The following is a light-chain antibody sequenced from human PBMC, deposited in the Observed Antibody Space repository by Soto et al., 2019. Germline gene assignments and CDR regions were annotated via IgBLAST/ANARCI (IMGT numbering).Light chain of an antibody. CDR3: HQYNTSPDT. CDR1: QSVSSAY. V-gene: IGKV3-20*01. CDR2: GIS. Sequence: EIGLTQSPGTLSLSPGETATLSCRASQSVSSAYLAWYQQKPGQAPRLLIYGISSRATGIPDRFRGRGSGTDFTLTISRLEPEDFAVYYCHQYNTSPDTFGQRTNLEI. J-gene: IGKJ2*01.